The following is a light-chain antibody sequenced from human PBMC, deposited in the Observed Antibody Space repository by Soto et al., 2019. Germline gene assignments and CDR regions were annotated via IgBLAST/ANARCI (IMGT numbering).Light chain of an antibody. CDR2: GNS. V-gene: IGLV1-40*01. CDR3: QSHDSSQSGLV. J-gene: IGLJ2*01. CDR1: SSNIGAGYD. Sequence: QSVLTQPPSVSGAPGQRVTISCTGSSSNIGAGYDGHWYQQLPGTAPKLLIYGNSNRPSGVPDRFSGSKSGTSASLAITGLQAEDEADYCCQSHDSSQSGLVFGGGTNLTVL.